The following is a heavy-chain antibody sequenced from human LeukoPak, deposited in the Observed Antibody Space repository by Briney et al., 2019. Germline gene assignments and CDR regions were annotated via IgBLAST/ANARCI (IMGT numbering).Heavy chain of an antibody. D-gene: IGHD3-16*01. CDR2: IYPRDSDT. Sequence: GESLKISCKDSGHSFTNYWFGWVRQMPGKGLEWMGIIYPRDSDTRYSPSFQGQVNISADKSISTAYLQWSSLKASDTAMYYCARPARGSHAPDAFDIWGQGTMVTVSS. CDR3: ARPARGSHAPDAFDI. J-gene: IGHJ3*02. V-gene: IGHV5-51*01. CDR1: GHSFTNYW.